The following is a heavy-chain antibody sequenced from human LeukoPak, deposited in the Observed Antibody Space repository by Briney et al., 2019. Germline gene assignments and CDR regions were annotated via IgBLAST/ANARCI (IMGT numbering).Heavy chain of an antibody. Sequence: GGSLRLSCAASGFTFSNYWMHWVRQAPGKGLVWVSLINCDGSSTNYADSVQGRFTISRDNTKKTLYLQMNSLRAEDTAVYYCARTYHGYGMDVWGQGTTVTVSS. CDR1: GFTFSNYW. CDR2: INCDGSST. V-gene: IGHV3-74*01. CDR3: ARTYHGYGMDV. D-gene: IGHD2-2*01. J-gene: IGHJ6*02.